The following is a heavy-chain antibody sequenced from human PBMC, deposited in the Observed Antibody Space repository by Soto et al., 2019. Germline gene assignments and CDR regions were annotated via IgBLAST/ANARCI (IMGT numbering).Heavy chain of an antibody. V-gene: IGHV4-31*03. CDR1: GGSISSGGYY. CDR2: IYYSGST. Sequence: PSETLSLTCTVSGGSISSGGYYWSWIRQHPGKGLEWIGYIYYSGSTYYNPSPKSRATISVDTSKNQFSLKLSSVTAADTAVYYCARRRRYCSGGSCYPNFDYWGQGTLVTVSS. J-gene: IGHJ4*02. D-gene: IGHD2-15*01. CDR3: ARRRRYCSGGSCYPNFDY.